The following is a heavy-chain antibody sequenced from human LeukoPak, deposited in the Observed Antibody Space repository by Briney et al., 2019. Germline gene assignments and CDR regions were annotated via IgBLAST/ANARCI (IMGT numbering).Heavy chain of an antibody. CDR3: AREGHYDYVWGSYRQTAFDY. V-gene: IGHV4-38-2*02. J-gene: IGHJ4*02. CDR1: GYSISSGYY. CDR2: IYHSGST. D-gene: IGHD3-16*02. Sequence: PSETLSLTCTVSGYSISSGYYWGWIRQPPGKGLEWIGSIYHSGSTYYNPSLKSRVTISVDTSKNQFSLKLSSVTAADTAVYYCAREGHYDYVWGSYRQTAFDYWGQGTLVTVSS.